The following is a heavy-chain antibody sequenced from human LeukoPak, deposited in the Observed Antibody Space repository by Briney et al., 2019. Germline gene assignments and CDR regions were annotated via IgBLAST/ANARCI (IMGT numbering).Heavy chain of an antibody. CDR2: ISGSGGST. J-gene: IGHJ3*02. CDR3: AKDGSSIVVVTAIPDDAFDI. V-gene: IGHV3-23*01. D-gene: IGHD2-21*02. Sequence: GGSLRLSCAASGFTFSSYGMSWVRQAPGKGLEWVSAISGSGGSTYYADSVKGRFTISRDNSKNTLYLQMNSLRAEDTAVYYCAKDGSSIVVVTAIPDDAFDIWGQGTMVTVSS. CDR1: GFTFSSYG.